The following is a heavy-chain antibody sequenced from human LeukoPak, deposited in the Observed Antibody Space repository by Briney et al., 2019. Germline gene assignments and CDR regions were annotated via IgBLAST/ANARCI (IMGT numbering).Heavy chain of an antibody. CDR3: ATGNYYDSSGYHEADASDI. J-gene: IGHJ3*02. D-gene: IGHD3-22*01. V-gene: IGHV4-61*02. CDR2: IYTSGST. CDR1: GGSISSGSCY. Sequence: TLSLTCTVSGGSISSGSCYWSWIRQPAGKGLKWIGRIYTSGSTNYNPSLKSRVTISVDTSKNQFSLKLSSVTAADTAVYFCATGNYYDSSGYHEADASDIWGQGTMVTVSS.